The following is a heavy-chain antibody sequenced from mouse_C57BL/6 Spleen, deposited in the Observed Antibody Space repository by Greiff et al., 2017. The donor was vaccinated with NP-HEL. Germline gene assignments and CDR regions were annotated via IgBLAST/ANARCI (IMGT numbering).Heavy chain of an antibody. V-gene: IGHV5-4*01. CDR3: ARDLAAQATGFAY. CDR2: ISDGGSYT. Sequence: EVMLVESGGGLVKPGGSLKLSCAASGFTFSSYAMSWVRQTPEKRLEWVATISDGGSYTYYPDNVKGRFTISRDNAKNNLYLQMSHLKSEDTAMYYCARDLAAQATGFAYWGQGTLVTVSA. D-gene: IGHD3-2*02. J-gene: IGHJ3*01. CDR1: GFTFSSYA.